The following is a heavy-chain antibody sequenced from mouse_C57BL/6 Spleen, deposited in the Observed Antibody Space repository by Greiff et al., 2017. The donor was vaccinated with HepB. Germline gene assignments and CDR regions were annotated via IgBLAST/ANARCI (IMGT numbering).Heavy chain of an antibody. J-gene: IGHJ4*01. Sequence: DVKLVESGGGLVKPGGSLKLSCAASGFTFSSYTMSWVRQTPEKRLEWVATISGGGGNTYYPDSVKGRFTISRDNAKNTLYLQMSSLRSEDTALYYCARQYYGSSLYAMDYWGQGTSVTVSS. CDR3: ARQYYGSSLYAMDY. D-gene: IGHD1-1*01. V-gene: IGHV5-9*01. CDR1: GFTFSSYT. CDR2: ISGGGGNT.